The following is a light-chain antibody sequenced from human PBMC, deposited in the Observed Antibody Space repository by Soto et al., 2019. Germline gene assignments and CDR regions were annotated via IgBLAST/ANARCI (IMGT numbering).Light chain of an antibody. Sequence: DIVMTQSPDSLAVSLGERATINCKSSQTVLYSSNNMDCLAWYQQKPGQPPKLLIYWASTRESGVPDRFRGSGSGTDFTLTISSLQAADVAVYYCQQYFDSPRTFGQGTMVEIK. J-gene: IGKJ1*01. CDR2: WAS. CDR3: QQYFDSPRT. CDR1: QTVLYSSNNMDC. V-gene: IGKV4-1*01.